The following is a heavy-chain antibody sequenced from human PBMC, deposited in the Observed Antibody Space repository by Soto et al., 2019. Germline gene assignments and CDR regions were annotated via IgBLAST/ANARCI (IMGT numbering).Heavy chain of an antibody. D-gene: IGHD5-18*01. CDR2: IYYSGST. CDR3: ARDRLGQLWFHRRSVHSGTAV. J-gene: IGHJ6*02. Sequence: ETLCVTWTVSCGSISSFCGSRILQPPGKGLEWIGYIYYSGSTNYNPSLKSRVTISVDTSKNQFSLKLSSVTAADTAVYYCARDRLGQLWFHRRSVHSGTAVLRQGTTVLVFS. CDR1: CGSISSFC. V-gene: IGHV4-59*01.